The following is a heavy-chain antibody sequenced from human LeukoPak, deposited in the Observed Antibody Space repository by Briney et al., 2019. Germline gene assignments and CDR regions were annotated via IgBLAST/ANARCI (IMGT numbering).Heavy chain of an antibody. CDR2: IYHSGGT. CDR3: ARHFSGAAAPLPFDY. D-gene: IGHD6-13*01. J-gene: IGHJ4*02. V-gene: IGHV4-59*08. CDR1: GGSISGYY. Sequence: SETLSLTCTVSGGSISGYYWTWIRQPPGKGLEWIGYIYHSGGTNYNPSLKSRVTISADTSKNQFSLNLRSVTAADTAVYYCARHFSGAAAPLPFDYWGQGTLVTVSS.